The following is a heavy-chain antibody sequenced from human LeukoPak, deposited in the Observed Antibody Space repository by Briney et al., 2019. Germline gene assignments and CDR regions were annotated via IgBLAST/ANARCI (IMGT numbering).Heavy chain of an antibody. CDR1: RGSISSYY. J-gene: IGHJ4*02. CDR3: ASYSSSTWYGLDY. Sequence: SETLSLTCTGSRGSISSYYWSWIRQPAGKGLDWIGRIYTSGSTDYNPSLKSGVTMSVDTSKNQFSLKLSSVTAADTAVYYCASYSSSTWYGLDYWGQGTLVTVSS. V-gene: IGHV4-4*07. CDR2: IYTSGST. D-gene: IGHD6-13*01.